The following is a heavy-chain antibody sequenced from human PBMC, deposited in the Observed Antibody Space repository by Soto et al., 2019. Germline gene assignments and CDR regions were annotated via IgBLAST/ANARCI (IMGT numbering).Heavy chain of an antibody. CDR1: GFTFSRYA. Sequence: QVQVVESGGGVVQPGRSLRLSCAASGFTFSRYAIHWVRQAPGKGLEWVAVISRDGTNKYYVDSVKGRFTISRDNSRNTLYLQMNSLRHEDAAAYYCARSRSGAVADSFDFWGQGTLVTVSS. V-gene: IGHV3-30*04. J-gene: IGHJ4*02. CDR3: ARSRSGAVADSFDF. CDR2: ISRDGTNK. D-gene: IGHD3-10*01.